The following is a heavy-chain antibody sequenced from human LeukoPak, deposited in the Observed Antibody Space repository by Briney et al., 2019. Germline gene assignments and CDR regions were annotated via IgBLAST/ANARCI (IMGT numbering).Heavy chain of an antibody. J-gene: IGHJ5*02. V-gene: IGHV1-46*01. CDR1: GYTFTSYY. CDR2: INPSGGST. D-gene: IGHD2-15*01. CDR3: ARDHGGLVAARRLYNRFDP. Sequence: GASVKVSCKASGYTFTSYYMHWVRQAPGQGLGWMGIINPSGGSTSYAQKFQGRVTMTRDTSTSTVYMELSSLRSEDTAVYYCARDHGGLVAARRLYNRFDPWGQGTLVTVSS.